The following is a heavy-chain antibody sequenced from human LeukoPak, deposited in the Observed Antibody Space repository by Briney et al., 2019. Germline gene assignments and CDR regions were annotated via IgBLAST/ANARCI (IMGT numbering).Heavy chain of an antibody. V-gene: IGHV1-69*13. CDR1: GGTFSSYA. J-gene: IGHJ6*03. Sequence: ASVKVSCKASGGTFSSYAISWVRQAPGQGLEWMGGIIPIFGTANYAQKFQGRVTINADESTSTAYMELSSLRSEDTAVYYCARDGMVRGVISPYYYYYMDVWGKGTTVTVSS. CDR3: ARDGMVRGVISPYYYYYMDV. CDR2: IIPIFGTA. D-gene: IGHD3-10*01.